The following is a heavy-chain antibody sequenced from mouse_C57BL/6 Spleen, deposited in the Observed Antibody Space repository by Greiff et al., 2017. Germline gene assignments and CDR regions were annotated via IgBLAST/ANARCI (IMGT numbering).Heavy chain of an antibody. CDR3: ARSPYDYALDY. CDR2: IYPGDGDT. CDR1: GYAFSSYW. D-gene: IGHD2-4*01. J-gene: IGHJ2*01. Sequence: QVQLQQSGAELVKPGASVKISCKASGYAFSSYWMNWVKQRPGKGLEWIGQIYPGDGDTNYNGKFKGKATLTADKSSSTAYMQLSSLTSEDSAVYFCARSPYDYALDYWGQGTTLTVSS. V-gene: IGHV1-80*01.